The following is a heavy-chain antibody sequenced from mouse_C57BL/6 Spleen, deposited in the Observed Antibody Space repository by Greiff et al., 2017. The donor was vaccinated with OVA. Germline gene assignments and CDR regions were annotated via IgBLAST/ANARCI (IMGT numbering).Heavy chain of an antibody. CDR2: ISYDGSN. Sequence: EVKLQESGPGLVKPSQSLSLSCSVTGYSITSCYYWNWVRQFPGNKLEWMGYISYDGSNNYNPSLKNRISITRDTSKNQLFLKLNSVTTEDTATYYCARDGYYFDYWGQGTTLTVSS. V-gene: IGHV3-6*01. J-gene: IGHJ2*01. CDR1: GYSITSCYY. CDR3: ARDGYYFDY.